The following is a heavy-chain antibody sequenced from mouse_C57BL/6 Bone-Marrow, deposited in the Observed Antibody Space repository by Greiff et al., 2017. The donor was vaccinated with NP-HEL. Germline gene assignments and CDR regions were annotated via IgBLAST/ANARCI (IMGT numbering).Heavy chain of an antibody. CDR1: GFTFSSYG. Sequence: EVQLQESGGDLVKPGGSLKLSCAASGFTFSSYGMSWVRQTPDKRLEWVATISSGGSYTYYPDSVKGRFTISRDNAKNTLYLQMSSLKSEDTAMYYCAGITTVVAYYAMDYWGQGTSVTVSS. CDR3: AGITTVVAYYAMDY. CDR2: ISSGGSYT. V-gene: IGHV5-6*01. J-gene: IGHJ4*01. D-gene: IGHD1-1*01.